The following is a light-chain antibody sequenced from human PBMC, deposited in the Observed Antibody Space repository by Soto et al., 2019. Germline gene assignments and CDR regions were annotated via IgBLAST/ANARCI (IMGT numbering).Light chain of an antibody. CDR1: QSVCTT. CDR3: QQYSKWPLT. Sequence: IAMTQSPATLSVSPGERATLSCRASQSVCTTLAWYRQKPGQAPRLLIYGASIRAGGIPARFSGSGAGTEFSITISSLQSEDLAVYYCQQYSKWPLTFGQGTRLEI. V-gene: IGKV3-15*01. CDR2: GAS. J-gene: IGKJ5*01.